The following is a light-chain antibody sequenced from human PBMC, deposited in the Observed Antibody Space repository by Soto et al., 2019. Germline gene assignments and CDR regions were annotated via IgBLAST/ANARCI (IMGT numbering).Light chain of an antibody. J-gene: IGKJ1*01. CDR1: QSVTGSY. V-gene: IGKV3-20*01. CDR2: AAS. CDR3: QQYKISPRT. Sequence: EIVLTQSPGTLSLSPGERATLSCRASQSVTGSYLAWYQHKPGQAPRLLIYAASSRATGIPDRFSGSGSGTDFTLTISRLEPEDFAVYYCQQYKISPRTFGQGTRVEIK.